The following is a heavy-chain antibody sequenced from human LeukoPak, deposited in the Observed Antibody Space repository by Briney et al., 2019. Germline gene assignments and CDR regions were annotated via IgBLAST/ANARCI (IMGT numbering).Heavy chain of an antibody. D-gene: IGHD3-10*01. CDR3: ARERELTPFDY. V-gene: IGHV3-30*03. J-gene: IGHJ4*02. CDR2: ISYDGSNK. CDR1: GFTFSSYG. Sequence: GRSLRLSCAASGFTFSSYGMHWVRQAPGKGLEWVAVISYDGSNKYYADSVKGRFTISRDNSKNTLYLQMNSLRAEDTAVYYCARERELTPFDYWGQGTLVTVSS.